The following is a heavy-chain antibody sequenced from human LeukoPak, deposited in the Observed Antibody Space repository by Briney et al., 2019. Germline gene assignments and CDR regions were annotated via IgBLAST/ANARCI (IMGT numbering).Heavy chain of an antibody. CDR2: ISYDGSNK. J-gene: IGHJ4*02. Sequence: GGSLRPSCEASGFTFSSYAMHWVRQAPGKGLEWVAVISYDGSNKYYADSVKGRFTISRDNSKNTLYLQMNSLRAEDTAVYYCARIGGDGSGYDLDYWGQGTLVTVSS. D-gene: IGHD5-12*01. CDR3: ARIGGDGSGYDLDY. CDR1: GFTFSSYA. V-gene: IGHV3-30-3*01.